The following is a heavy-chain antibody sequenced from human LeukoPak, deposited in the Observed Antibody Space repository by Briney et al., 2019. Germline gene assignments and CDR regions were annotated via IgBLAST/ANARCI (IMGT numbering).Heavy chain of an antibody. CDR2: INRDGSET. Sequence: PGGSLRLSCAASGLTPSIDLIAAGCQAPGKGLEWVANINRDGSETYYVDSVKGRFTVSRDHAKNSLFLQMNSLRAEDTAVCYSAKDRFSPRQWTEPSDSFDFWGQGTLVTVSS. CDR3: AKDRFSPRQWTEPSDSFDF. D-gene: IGHD1-14*01. J-gene: IGHJ3*01. V-gene: IGHV3-7*01. CDR1: GLTPSIDL.